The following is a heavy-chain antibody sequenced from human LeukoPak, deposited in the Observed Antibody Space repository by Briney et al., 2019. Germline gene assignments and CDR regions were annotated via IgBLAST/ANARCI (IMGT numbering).Heavy chain of an antibody. V-gene: IGHV1-18*01. CDR2: ISAYNGNT. CDR3: ARDLYYDSSGLVWH. D-gene: IGHD3-22*01. CDR1: GYTFTSYG. J-gene: IGHJ4*02. Sequence: GASVKVSCKASGYTFTSYGISWVRQAPGQGLEWMGWISAYNGNTNYAQKLQGRVTMTTDTSTSTAYMELRSLRSDDTAVYYCARDLYYDSSGLVWHWGQGTLVTVSS.